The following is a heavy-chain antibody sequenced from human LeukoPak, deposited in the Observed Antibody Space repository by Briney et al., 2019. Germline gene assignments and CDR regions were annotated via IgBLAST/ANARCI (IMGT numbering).Heavy chain of an antibody. CDR2: ITWDGGSI. J-gene: IGHJ3*02. CDR1: GFTFQNYA. Sequence: PGGSLRLSCAASGFTFQNYAMHWLRQAPGKGLEWVSLITWDGGSIFYSDSVKGRFTISRDNSKNSLYLQMNSLRTEDTALYYCAKDVTGTGNVFDIWGQGTMVTVSS. CDR3: AKDVTGTGNVFDI. V-gene: IGHV3-43D*04. D-gene: IGHD1-1*01.